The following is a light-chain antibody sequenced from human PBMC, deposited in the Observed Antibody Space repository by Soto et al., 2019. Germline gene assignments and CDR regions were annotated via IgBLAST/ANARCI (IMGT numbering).Light chain of an antibody. J-gene: IGLJ1*01. CDR3: ATWDDSLNAYV. Sequence: QSVLTQPPSASGTPGQRVTISCSGSSSSIGSNAVNWYQQLPGTAPKLLIYSDNHRPSGVPDRFSGSKSGTSASLAISGLQSEDEADYHSATWDDSLNAYVFGIGTKLTVL. CDR1: SSSIGSNA. V-gene: IGLV1-44*01. CDR2: SDN.